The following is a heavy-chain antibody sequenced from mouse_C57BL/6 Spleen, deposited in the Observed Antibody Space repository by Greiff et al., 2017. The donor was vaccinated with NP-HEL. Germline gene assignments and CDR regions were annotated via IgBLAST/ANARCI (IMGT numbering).Heavy chain of an antibody. Sequence: QVQLQQPGAELVMPGASVKLSCKASGYTFTSYWMHWVKQRPGQGLEWIGEIDPSDSYTNYNQKFKGKSTLTVDKSSSTAYMQLSSLTSEDSAVYYCARSGPAPNYYGSSYVGFDYWGQGTTLTVSS. D-gene: IGHD1-1*01. J-gene: IGHJ2*01. CDR1: GYTFTSYW. V-gene: IGHV1-69*01. CDR3: ARSGPAPNYYGSSYVGFDY. CDR2: IDPSDSYT.